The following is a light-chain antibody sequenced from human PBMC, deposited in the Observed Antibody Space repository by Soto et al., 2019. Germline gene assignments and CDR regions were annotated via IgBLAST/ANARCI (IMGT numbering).Light chain of an antibody. CDR2: GAS. CDR3: QQYGNSPFT. CDR1: QSFSSTS. V-gene: IGKV3-20*01. Sequence: PGERATLSCRASQSFSSTSLAWYQQIPGQAPRLLLYGASTRATGIPDRFSGSESGTDFTLTINRLEPEDFVVYYCQQYGNSPFTFGQGTRLEIK. J-gene: IGKJ5*01.